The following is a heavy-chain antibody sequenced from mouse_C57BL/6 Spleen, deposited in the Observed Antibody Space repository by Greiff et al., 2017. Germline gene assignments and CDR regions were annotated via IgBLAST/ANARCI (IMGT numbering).Heavy chain of an antibody. V-gene: IGHV1-69*01. Sequence: QVQLQQPGAELVMPGASVKLSCKASGYTFTSYWMHWVKQRPGQGLEWIGEIDPSDSYTNYNQKFKGKSTLTVDKSSRTAYMQLSSLTSEDSAVYYCASQLRRVPYYAMDYWGQGTSVTVSS. J-gene: IGHJ4*01. D-gene: IGHD2-4*01. CDR3: ASQLRRVPYYAMDY. CDR2: IDPSDSYT. CDR1: GYTFTSYW.